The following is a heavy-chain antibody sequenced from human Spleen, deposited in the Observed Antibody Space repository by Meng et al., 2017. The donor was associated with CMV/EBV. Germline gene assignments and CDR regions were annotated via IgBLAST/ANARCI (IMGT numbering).Heavy chain of an antibody. J-gene: IGHJ4*02. CDR3: AKDLTRNGYPYCFDY. D-gene: IGHD5-24*01. Sequence: GESLKISCAASGFTFSSYAMSWVRQAPGKGLEWVSAISASGGTTFYADSVKGRFTISRDNSRNTLYLQINRLRAEDTAVYYCAKDLTRNGYPYCFDYWGQGTLVTVSS. CDR1: GFTFSSYA. CDR2: ISASGGTT. V-gene: IGHV3-23*01.